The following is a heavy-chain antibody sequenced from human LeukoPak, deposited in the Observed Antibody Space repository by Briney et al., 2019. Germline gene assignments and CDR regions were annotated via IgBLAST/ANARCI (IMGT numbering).Heavy chain of an antibody. D-gene: IGHD3-9*01. V-gene: IGHV3-30*04. Sequence: PGGSLRLSCAAFGFTFSSYAMHWVRQAPGKGLEWVAVISYDGTNKYYADSVKGRFTMSRDNSKNTLYLQMNSLRAEDTAVYYCARGSTYYDILTGYYYYYGMDVWGKGTTVTVSS. CDR3: ARGSTYYDILTGYYYYYGMDV. CDR2: ISYDGTNK. CDR1: GFTFSSYA. J-gene: IGHJ6*04.